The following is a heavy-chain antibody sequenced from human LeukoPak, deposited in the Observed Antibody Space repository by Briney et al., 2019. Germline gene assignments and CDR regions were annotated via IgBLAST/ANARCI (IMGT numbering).Heavy chain of an antibody. CDR2: MNPNSGNT. CDR1: GYTFTSYD. D-gene: IGHD3-10*01. CDR3: ARGYFYGSGPRGFDP. J-gene: IGHJ5*02. V-gene: IGHV1-8*01. Sequence: ASVKVSCKASGYTFTSYDINWVRQSTGQGLEWMGWMNPNSGNTGYAQKFQGRVTMTRNTSISTAYMELSSLRSEDTAVYYCARGYFYGSGPRGFDPWGQGTLVTVSS.